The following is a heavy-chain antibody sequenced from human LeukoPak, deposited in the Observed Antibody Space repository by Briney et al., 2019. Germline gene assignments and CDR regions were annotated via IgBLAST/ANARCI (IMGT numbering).Heavy chain of an antibody. CDR3: ARHDYGDFPPSHGMDV. Sequence: GESLKISCKGSGYTFSTYWIGWVRQMPRKGLEWMGIIYPDDSDTRYSPSFQGQVTISADKSISTAYLQWSSLKASDTAMYYCARHDYGDFPPSHGMDVWGQGTTVTVSS. V-gene: IGHV5-51*01. CDR2: IYPDDSDT. CDR1: GYTFSTYW. D-gene: IGHD4-17*01. J-gene: IGHJ6*02.